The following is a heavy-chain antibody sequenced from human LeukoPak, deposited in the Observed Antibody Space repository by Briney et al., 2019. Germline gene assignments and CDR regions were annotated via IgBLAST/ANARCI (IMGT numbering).Heavy chain of an antibody. CDR1: GFTFSSYW. Sequence: GGSLRLSCAASGFTFSSYWMTWVRQAPGKGLEWVSSISSSSSYIYYADSVKGRFTISRDNAKNSLYLQMNSLRAEDTAVYYCARVRRPYYFDYWGQGTLVTVSS. V-gene: IGHV3-21*01. J-gene: IGHJ4*02. CDR3: ARVRRPYYFDY. CDR2: ISSSSSYI.